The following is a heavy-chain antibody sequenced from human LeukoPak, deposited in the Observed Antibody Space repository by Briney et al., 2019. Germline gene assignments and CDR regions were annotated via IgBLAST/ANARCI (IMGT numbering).Heavy chain of an antibody. V-gene: IGHV1-18*01. CDR2: ISAYNGNT. D-gene: IGHD3-22*01. Sequence: ASVKVSCKASGYTFTSYGISWVRQAPGQGLEWMGWISAYNGNTNYAQKLQGRVTMTTDTSTSTAYMELRSLRSDDTAVHYCARDPRLDYYDSRMNWFDPWGQGTLVTVSS. J-gene: IGHJ5*02. CDR1: GYTFTSYG. CDR3: ARDPRLDYYDSRMNWFDP.